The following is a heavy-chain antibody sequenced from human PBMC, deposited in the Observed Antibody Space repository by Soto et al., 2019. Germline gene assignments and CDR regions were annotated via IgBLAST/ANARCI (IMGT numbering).Heavy chain of an antibody. Sequence: QVQLVQSGAEVKKPGASVKVSCKASGYTFTSFGISWVRQAPGQGLEWMGWISAYNGNTNYAENLQGRVTMTTDTSTSTADMELRSRRSDDTAVYYCARDHRGGTDAVDIWGQGTRVTVPS. CDR3: ARDHRGGTDAVDI. CDR1: GYTFTSFG. CDR2: ISAYNGNT. J-gene: IGHJ3*02. V-gene: IGHV1-18*01. D-gene: IGHD2-15*01.